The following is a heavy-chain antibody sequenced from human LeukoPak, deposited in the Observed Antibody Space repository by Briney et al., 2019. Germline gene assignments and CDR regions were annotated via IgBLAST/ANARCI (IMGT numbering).Heavy chain of an antibody. V-gene: IGHV3-23*01. Sequence: GGSLRLSCAASGFTLSSYAMNWVRQAPGKGLEWISVMSGRGGSTDYADSVKGRFIISRDNSKNTLYLQMNSLRAEDTAVYYCARPAVDTAMVSRFDYWGQGTLVTVSS. CDR2: MSGRGGST. D-gene: IGHD5-18*01. CDR3: ARPAVDTAMVSRFDY. CDR1: GFTLSSYA. J-gene: IGHJ4*02.